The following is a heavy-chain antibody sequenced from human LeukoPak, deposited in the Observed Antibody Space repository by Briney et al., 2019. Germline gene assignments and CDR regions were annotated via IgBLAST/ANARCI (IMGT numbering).Heavy chain of an antibody. CDR3: ARLDYRDYGGGDY. CDR2: INPNSGGT. CDR1: GYTFTVYY. D-gene: IGHD4-17*01. Sequence: TSVMVSCKASGYTFTVYYMHWVRQGPGQGLEWMGWINPNSGGTNYAQKFQGRVTMTRDTSISTAYMELSRLRSDDTAVYYCARLDYRDYGGGDYWGQGTLVTVSS. J-gene: IGHJ4*02. V-gene: IGHV1-2*02.